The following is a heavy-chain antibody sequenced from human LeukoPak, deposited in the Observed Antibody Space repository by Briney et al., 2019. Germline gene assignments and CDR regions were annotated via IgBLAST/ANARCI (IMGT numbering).Heavy chain of an antibody. D-gene: IGHD3-10*01. Sequence: SETLSLTCSDSDDSIRRGFYWGWIRQPPGKGLEWIGNIYYSGFPYYNPSLKSRVTISLDMSKTEFSLKLTSVTAADTAVYYCARHGDYYGSGPDYWGQGTLVTVSS. CDR2: IYYSGFP. V-gene: IGHV4-39*01. CDR1: DDSIRRGFY. CDR3: ARHGDYYGSGPDY. J-gene: IGHJ4*02.